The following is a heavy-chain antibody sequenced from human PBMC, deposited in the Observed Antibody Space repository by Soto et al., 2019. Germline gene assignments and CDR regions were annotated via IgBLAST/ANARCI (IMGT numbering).Heavy chain of an antibody. CDR1: GGSISSGGYY. V-gene: IGHV4-31*03. CDR3: AREGSSYGYPFN. CDR2: IYYSGST. D-gene: IGHD5-18*01. Sequence: QVQLQESGPGLVKPSQTLSLTCTVSGGSISSGGYYWSWIRQYPGKGLEWIGYIYYSGSTYYNPSLKSRVTISVDTSKNQFSLKLSSVTAADTAVYYCAREGSSYGYPFNWGQGTLVTVSS. J-gene: IGHJ4*02.